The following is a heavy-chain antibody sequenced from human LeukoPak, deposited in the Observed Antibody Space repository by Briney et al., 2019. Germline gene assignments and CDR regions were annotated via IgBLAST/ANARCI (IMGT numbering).Heavy chain of an antibody. CDR1: GFTFSSYS. D-gene: IGHD4-17*01. V-gene: IGHV3-21*01. CDR2: ISSSSSYI. J-gene: IGHJ3*02. CDR3: ARDGAVTTAPYAFDI. Sequence: GGSLRLSCAASGFTFSSYSMNWVRQAPGKGLEWVSSISSSSSYIYYADSVKGRFTISRDNAKNSLYPQMNSLRAEDTAVYYCARDGAVTTAPYAFDIWGQGTMVTVSS.